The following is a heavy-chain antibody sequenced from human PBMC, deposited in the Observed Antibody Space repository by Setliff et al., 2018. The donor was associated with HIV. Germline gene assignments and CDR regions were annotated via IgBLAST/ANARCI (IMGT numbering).Heavy chain of an antibody. CDR2: VYYSGTT. D-gene: IGHD6-25*01. CDR1: DGSISGHC. CDR3: ARDQRLLGVQPPSWYFDL. Sequence: SETLSLTCSVSDGSISGHCWSWIRQPPGKGLEWIGYVYYSGTTNYNPALKRRVSISVDTSKNHLSLKLTSWTAADTAVYYCARDQRLLGVQPPSWYFDLWGRGTQVTVSS. J-gene: IGHJ2*01. V-gene: IGHV4-59*11.